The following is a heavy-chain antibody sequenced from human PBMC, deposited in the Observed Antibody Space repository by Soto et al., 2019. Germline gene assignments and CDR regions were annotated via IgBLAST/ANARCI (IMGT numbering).Heavy chain of an antibody. CDR2: IVVGSGNT. CDR3: AKGVPGIAVAGTGYFQH. CDR1: GFTFTSSA. V-gene: IGHV1-58*01. D-gene: IGHD6-19*01. Sequence: SVKVSCKASGFTFTSSAVQWVRQARGQRLEWIGWIVVGSGNTNYAQKFQERVTITRDMSTSTAYMELSSLRSEDTAVYYCAKGVPGIAVAGTGYFQHWGQGTLVTSPQ. J-gene: IGHJ1*01.